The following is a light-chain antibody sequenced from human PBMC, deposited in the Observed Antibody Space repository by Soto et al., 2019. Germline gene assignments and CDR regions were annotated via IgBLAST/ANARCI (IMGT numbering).Light chain of an antibody. V-gene: IGKV1-17*01. J-gene: IGKJ1*01. CDR1: QGSRDD. CDR3: LQHSTYPRT. Sequence: IPMTPSTTALSASXGHIVTITCRARQGSRDDLGWYQQKPGKAPKRLIYGASTLQSGVPSRFSGSGSGTEFTLTISSLQPEDFATYYCLQHSTYPRTVGQGTKVDIK. CDR2: GAS.